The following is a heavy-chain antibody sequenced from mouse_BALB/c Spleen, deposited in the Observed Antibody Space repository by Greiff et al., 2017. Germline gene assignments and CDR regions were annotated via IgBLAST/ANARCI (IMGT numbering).Heavy chain of an antibody. V-gene: IGHV14-3*02. CDR3: ARGTVEDY. CDR2: IDPANGNT. CDR1: GFNIKDTY. J-gene: IGHJ2*01. D-gene: IGHD1-1*01. Sequence: VQLQQSGAELVKPGASVTLSCTASGFNIKDTYMHWVKQRPEQGLEWIGRIDPANGNTKYAPKFQGKATITADTSSNTTYLQLSSLTSEDTAVYYWARGTVEDYWGQGTTLAVSS.